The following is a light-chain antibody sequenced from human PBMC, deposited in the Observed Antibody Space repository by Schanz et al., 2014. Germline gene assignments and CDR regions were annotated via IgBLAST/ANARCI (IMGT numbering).Light chain of an antibody. CDR2: EAS. CDR1: QSVSSY. Sequence: EIVLTQSPPTLSLSPGERATLSCRASQSVSSYLAWYQQKPGQAPRLLIYEASNRATGIPARFSGSGSGTDFTLTISRPEPEDCAVYYCQQRSNWPLTFVGGTKVEIK. V-gene: IGKV3-11*01. CDR3: QQRSNWPLT. J-gene: IGKJ4*01.